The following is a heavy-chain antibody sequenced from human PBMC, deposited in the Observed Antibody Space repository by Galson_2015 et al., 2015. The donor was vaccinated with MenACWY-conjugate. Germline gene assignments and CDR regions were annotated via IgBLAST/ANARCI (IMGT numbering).Heavy chain of an antibody. Sequence: ETLSLTCTVSGDSITTYYWGWIRQPPGKALEWIGYKYHKEPPRYSPSLKSRVTISVDTSNSQFSLKLSSVTAAGTAVYYCASGGTSPRPFLNSFDPWGQGTLVTVSS. D-gene: IGHD1-1*01. CDR2: KYHKEPP. CDR1: GDSITTYY. J-gene: IGHJ5*02. V-gene: IGHV4-59*01. CDR3: ASGGTSPRPFLNSFDP.